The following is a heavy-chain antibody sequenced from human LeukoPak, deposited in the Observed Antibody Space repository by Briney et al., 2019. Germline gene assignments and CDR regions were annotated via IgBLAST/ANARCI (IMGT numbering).Heavy chain of an antibody. CDR2: INPNSGGT. J-gene: IGHJ5*02. D-gene: IGHD1-26*01. CDR3: ARKSGSINWFDP. Sequence: ASVKVSCKASGYTFTGYYMHWVRQAPGQGLEWMGRINPNSGGTNYAQKFQGRVTMTRDTSISTAHMELSRLRSDDTAVYYCARKSGSINWFDPWGQGTLVTVSS. CDR1: GYTFTGYY. V-gene: IGHV1-2*06.